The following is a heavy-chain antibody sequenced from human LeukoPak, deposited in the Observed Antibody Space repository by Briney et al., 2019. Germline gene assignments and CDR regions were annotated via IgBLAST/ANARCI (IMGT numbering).Heavy chain of an antibody. CDR1: GFIFSNYA. CDR3: AQDYGRDGEGTMFDY. V-gene: IGHV3-23*01. J-gene: IGHJ4*02. D-gene: IGHD3-10*01. Sequence: QAGGSLRLSCAVSGFIFSNYAMSWVRQAPGKGLEWVSGIYGGGITTHYADSVKGRFTISRDNSKNTLYLEMNSLRAEDTAVYYCAQDYGRDGEGTMFDYWGQGILATVSS. CDR2: IYGGGITT.